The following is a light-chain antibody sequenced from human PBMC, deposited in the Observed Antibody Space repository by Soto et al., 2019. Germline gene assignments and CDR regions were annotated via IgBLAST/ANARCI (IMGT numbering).Light chain of an antibody. CDR1: QTIGRN. Sequence: EIVMTQSPDTLSLSPGETATLSCRASQTIGRNYLAGYQQKPGQVPRPLIYGISTRATDIPARFSGSGSGTEFTLTISSLQSEDFAVYYCQQYTQWPITFGQGTRLEIK. V-gene: IGKV3-15*01. J-gene: IGKJ5*01. CDR3: QQYTQWPIT. CDR2: GIS.